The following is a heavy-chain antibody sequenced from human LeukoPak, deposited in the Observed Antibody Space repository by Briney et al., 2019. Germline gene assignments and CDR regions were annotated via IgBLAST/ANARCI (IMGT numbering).Heavy chain of an antibody. V-gene: IGHV1-58*01. J-gene: IGHJ6*02. Sequence: SVKVSCKASGFTNSNSSVQWVRQARGQRPEWIGWIVVGTGKTNYAQRLQERVTISRDMSTGTVDMELSSLRSEDTAVYYCAATSIRMVQRIIYYGKDVWGQGTTVTVSS. CDR2: IVVGTGKT. CDR3: AATSIRMVQRIIYYGKDV. CDR1: GFTNSNSS. D-gene: IGHD3-10*01.